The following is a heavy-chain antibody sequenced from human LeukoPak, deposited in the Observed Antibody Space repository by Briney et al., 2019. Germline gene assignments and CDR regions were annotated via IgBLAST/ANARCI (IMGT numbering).Heavy chain of an antibody. CDR2: INPNSGVT. V-gene: IGHV1-2*02. J-gene: IGHJ4*02. D-gene: IGHD2-8*02. CDR1: GYTFTGYY. Sequence: ASVTVSCKASGYTFTGYYLHRVRQAPGQGLEWMGWINPNSGVTNYAQKFQGRVSMTRDTSISTAYMDLSRLNFDDTAVYYCAKVGHPTDIVLVPAAHSDLGTFDHWGQGTLVTVSS. CDR3: AKVGHPTDIVLVPAAHSDLGTFDH.